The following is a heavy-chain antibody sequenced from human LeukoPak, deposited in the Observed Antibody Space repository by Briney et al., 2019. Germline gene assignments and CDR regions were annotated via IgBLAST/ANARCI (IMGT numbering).Heavy chain of an antibody. Sequence: LSLTCAVYGGSFSGYYWSWVRQAPGKGLEWVSYISSSGSTIYYADSVKGRFTISRGNAKNSLYLQMNSLRAEDTAVYYCAELGITMIGGVWGKGTTVTISS. J-gene: IGHJ6*04. D-gene: IGHD3-10*02. CDR2: ISSSGSTI. V-gene: IGHV3-11*04. CDR1: GGSFSGYY. CDR3: AELGITMIGGV.